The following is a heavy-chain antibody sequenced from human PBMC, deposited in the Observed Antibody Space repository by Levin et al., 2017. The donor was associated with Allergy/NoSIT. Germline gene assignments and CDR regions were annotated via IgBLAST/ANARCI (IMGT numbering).Heavy chain of an antibody. D-gene: IGHD3-22*01. CDR1: GGSFSGYY. CDR3: ARVSGYYYGVFDY. V-gene: IGHV4-34*01. CDR2: INHSGST. J-gene: IGHJ4*02. Sequence: SETLSLTCAVYGGSFSGYYWSWIRQPPGKGLEWIGEINHSGSTNYNPSLKSRVTISVDTSKNQFSLKLSSVTAADTAVYYCARVSGYYYGVFDYWGQGTLVTVSS.